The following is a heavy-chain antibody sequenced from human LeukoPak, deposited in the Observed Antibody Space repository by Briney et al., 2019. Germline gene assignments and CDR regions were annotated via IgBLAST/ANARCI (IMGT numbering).Heavy chain of an antibody. CDR2: ISGSSAPI. D-gene: IGHD1-1*01. V-gene: IGHV3-48*04. CDR1: GFTFSNYN. CDR3: ARDRNDGWFDP. J-gene: IGHJ5*02. Sequence: GGSLRLSCAASGFTFSNYNMNWVRQAPGKGLEWVSYISGSSAPIYYADSVKGRFTISRDNAKNSLFLQMNSLTAEDTALYYCARDRNDGWFDPWGQGTLVTVSS.